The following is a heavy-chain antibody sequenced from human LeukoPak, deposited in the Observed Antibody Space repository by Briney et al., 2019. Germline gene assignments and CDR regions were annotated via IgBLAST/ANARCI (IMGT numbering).Heavy chain of an antibody. J-gene: IGHJ4*02. Sequence: PGGSLRLSCAASGFTFSSYSMNWVRQAPGKGLEWVSAITVSGGNTYYADSVKGRFTISRDNSKNTLYLQMNSLRAEDTAVYYCAKPAIPAVYYFDYWGQGTLVTVSS. V-gene: IGHV3-23*01. CDR2: ITVSGGNT. CDR1: GFTFSSYS. CDR3: AKPAIPAVYYFDY. D-gene: IGHD2-21*01.